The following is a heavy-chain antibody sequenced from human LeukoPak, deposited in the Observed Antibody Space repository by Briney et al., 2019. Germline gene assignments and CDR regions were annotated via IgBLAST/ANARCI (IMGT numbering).Heavy chain of an antibody. CDR1: GFTFSSYG. CDR3: ARINSGLKWGDALDI. Sequence: GSLRLSCAASGFTFSSYGMHWVRQAPGKGLEWVSVIWYDGSNKYYADSVKGRFTISRDNSKNTPYLQMNSLRAEDTAVYYCARINSGLKWGDALDIWGQGTKVTVSS. D-gene: IGHD5-12*01. V-gene: IGHV3-33*01. J-gene: IGHJ3*02. CDR2: IWYDGSNK.